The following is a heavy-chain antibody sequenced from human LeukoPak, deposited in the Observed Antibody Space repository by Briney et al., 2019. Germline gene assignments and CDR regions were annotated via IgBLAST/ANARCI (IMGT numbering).Heavy chain of an antibody. CDR1: GFTFSSYG. V-gene: IGHV3-30*18. CDR3: AKVRISSGWSDY. D-gene: IGHD6-19*01. Sequence: PGRSLLLSCAASGFTFSSYGMHWGRPAPGKGLEWVAVISYDGSNKYYAASVKGRFTISRDNSKNTLYLQMNSLRAEDTAVYYCAKVRISSGWSDYWGQGTLVTVSS. CDR2: ISYDGSNK. J-gene: IGHJ4*02.